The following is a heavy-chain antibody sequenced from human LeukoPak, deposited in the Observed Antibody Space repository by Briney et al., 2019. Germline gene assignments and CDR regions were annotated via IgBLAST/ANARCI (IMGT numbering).Heavy chain of an antibody. Sequence: GGSLRLSCAASEFTFSSYGMHWVRQAPGKGLEWVALIRYDGSNKYYADSVKGRFTISRDNSKNTLYLQMNSLRAEDTAVYYCAKVNLNYDILTGPFDYWGQGTLVTVSS. CDR3: AKVNLNYDILTGPFDY. V-gene: IGHV3-30*02. CDR1: EFTFSSYG. D-gene: IGHD3-9*01. J-gene: IGHJ4*02. CDR2: IRYDGSNK.